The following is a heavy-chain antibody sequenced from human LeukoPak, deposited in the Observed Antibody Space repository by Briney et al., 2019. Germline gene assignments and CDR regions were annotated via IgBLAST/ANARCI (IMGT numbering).Heavy chain of an antibody. J-gene: IGHJ4*02. D-gene: IGHD1-14*01. V-gene: IGHV3-74*03. CDR3: AREAHGPEC. Sequence: GGSLRLSCAASGFPFNIYWMHWVRQVPGQGLEWVSHITADGSSTTYADSVKGRFTISRDNAKNMLYLEMNSLRSEDTGVYYCAREAHGPECRGQGTLVSVSS. CDR2: ITADGSST. CDR1: GFPFNIYW.